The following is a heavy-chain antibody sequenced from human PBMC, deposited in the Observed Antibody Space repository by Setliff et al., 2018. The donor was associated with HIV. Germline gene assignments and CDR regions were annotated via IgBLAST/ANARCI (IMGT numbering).Heavy chain of an antibody. D-gene: IGHD2-15*01. CDR1: GFTFSSYA. V-gene: IGHV3-30*01. J-gene: IGHJ4*02. CDR3: ARVYCSGGSCYAFDR. CDR2: ISYDGSNK. Sequence: GGSLRLSCAASGFTFSSYAMHWVRQAPGKGLEWVAVISYDGSNKYYADSVKGRFTISRDNSKNTLFLQMNSLRAEDTAVYYCARVYCSGGSCYAFDRWGQGTRVTVSS.